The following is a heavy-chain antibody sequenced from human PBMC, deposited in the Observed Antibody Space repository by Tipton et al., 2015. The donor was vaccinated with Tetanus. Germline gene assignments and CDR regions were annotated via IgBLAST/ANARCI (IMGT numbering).Heavy chain of an antibody. CDR1: GFTFSSYS. CDR2: ISSSSSYI. Sequence: SLRLSCAASGFTFSSYSMNWVRQAPGKGLEWVSSISSSSSYIYYADSVRGRFTISRDNAKNSLYLQMNSLRAEDTALYYCAKGLGFYGMDVWGQGTTVTVSS. D-gene: IGHD3-3*01. CDR3: AKGLGFYGMDV. J-gene: IGHJ6*02. V-gene: IGHV3-21*04.